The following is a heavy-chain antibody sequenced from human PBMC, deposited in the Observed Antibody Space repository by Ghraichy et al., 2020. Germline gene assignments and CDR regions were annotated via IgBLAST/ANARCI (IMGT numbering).Heavy chain of an antibody. D-gene: IGHD2/OR15-2a*01. Sequence: GGSLRLSCAASGFTFSSYAMSWVRQAPGKGLEWVSAISGSGGSTYYADSVKGRFTISRDNSKNTLYLQMNSLRAEDTAVYYCAKEKGITRNIKPYYFDYWGQGTLVTVSS. CDR2: ISGSGGST. CDR1: GFTFSSYA. J-gene: IGHJ4*02. CDR3: AKEKGITRNIKPYYFDY. V-gene: IGHV3-23*01.